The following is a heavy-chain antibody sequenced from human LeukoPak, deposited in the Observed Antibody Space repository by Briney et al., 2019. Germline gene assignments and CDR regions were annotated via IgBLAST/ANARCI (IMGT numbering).Heavy chain of an antibody. CDR2: IYHSGST. J-gene: IGHJ5*02. CDR1: GYSISSGYY. Sequence: TSETLSLTCAVSGYSISSGYYWGWIRQPPGKGLEWIGSIYHSGSTYYNPSLKSRVTISVDTSKNQFSLKLSSVTAADTAVYYCARHWVEYSSSPNWFDPWGQGTLVTVSS. D-gene: IGHD6-6*01. V-gene: IGHV4-38-2*01. CDR3: ARHWVEYSSSPNWFDP.